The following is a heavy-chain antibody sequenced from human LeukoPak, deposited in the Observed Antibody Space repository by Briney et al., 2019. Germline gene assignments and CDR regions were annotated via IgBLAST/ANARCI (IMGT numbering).Heavy chain of an antibody. Sequence: SVKVSCKASGGTFSSYAISWVRQAPGQGLEWMGGIIPIFGTANYAQKFQGRVTITADESTSTAYTELSSLRSEDTAVYYCARGLPAAIVWNWFDPWGQGTLSPSPQ. CDR3: ARGLPAAIVWNWFDP. CDR2: IIPIFGTA. J-gene: IGHJ5*02. CDR1: GGTFSSYA. V-gene: IGHV1-69*13. D-gene: IGHD2-2*01.